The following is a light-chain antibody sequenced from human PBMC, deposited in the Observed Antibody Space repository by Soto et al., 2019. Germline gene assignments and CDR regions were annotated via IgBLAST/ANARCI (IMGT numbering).Light chain of an antibody. J-gene: IGKJ1*01. CDR3: QQYGSSSPWT. V-gene: IGKV3-20*01. Sequence: EIVLTQSPGTLSLPPGERATLSCRASQSVSSSYLAWYQQKPGQAPRLLIYGASSRATGIPDRFSGSGSGTDFTLTISRLEPEDFAVYYCQQYGSSSPWTFGQGTKVEIK. CDR2: GAS. CDR1: QSVSSSY.